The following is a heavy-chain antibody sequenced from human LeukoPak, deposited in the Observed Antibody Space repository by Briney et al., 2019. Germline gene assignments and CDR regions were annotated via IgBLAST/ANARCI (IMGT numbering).Heavy chain of an antibody. J-gene: IGHJ4*02. D-gene: IGHD1-26*01. V-gene: IGHV3-7*01. CDR1: GFTFNNYW. CDR2: IKPDGGDK. CDR3: ARERGWELPSSFDS. Sequence: GGSLRLCCAAPGFTFNNYWMSWVRQAPGKGLGWVANIKPDGGDKYYVGSVKGRFTISRDNDKNSMCLQMNSLRAEDTAVYYCARERGWELPSSFDSWGQGTLVTVSS.